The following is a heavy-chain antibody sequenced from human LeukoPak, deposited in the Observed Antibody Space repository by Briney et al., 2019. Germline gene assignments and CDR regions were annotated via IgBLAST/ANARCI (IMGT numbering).Heavy chain of an antibody. J-gene: IGHJ4*02. Sequence: PGGSLRLSCAASGFTFSSYSMNWVRQAPGKGLEWVSSISSSSSYIYYAGSVKGRFTISRDNAKNSLYLQMNSLRAEDTAVYYCAKDPGLITMVRGVIDYWGQGTLVTVSS. CDR1: GFTFSSYS. CDR2: ISSSSSYI. D-gene: IGHD3-10*01. V-gene: IGHV3-21*04. CDR3: AKDPGLITMVRGVIDY.